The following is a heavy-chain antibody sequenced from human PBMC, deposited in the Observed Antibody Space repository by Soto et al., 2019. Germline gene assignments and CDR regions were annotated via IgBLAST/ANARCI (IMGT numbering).Heavy chain of an antibody. CDR2: ISGSGGST. CDR3: ARLVTGEAAGTFWFDP. J-gene: IGHJ5*02. V-gene: IGHV3-23*01. CDR1: GFTFSSYA. Sequence: PGGSLRLSCAASGFTFSSYAMSWVRQAPGKGLEWVSAISGSGGSTYYADSVKGRFTISRDNSKNTLYLQMNSLRAEDTAVYYCARLVTGEAAGTFWFDPWGQGTLVTVSS. D-gene: IGHD6-13*01.